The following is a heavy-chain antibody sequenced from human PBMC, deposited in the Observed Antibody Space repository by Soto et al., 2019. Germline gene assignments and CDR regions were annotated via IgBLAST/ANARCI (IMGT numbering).Heavy chain of an antibody. CDR2: IYYSGST. CDR1: GGSISSGDYY. V-gene: IGHV4-30-4*01. J-gene: IGHJ2*01. CDR3: ARDYYPHYGGNPGNDWYFDL. D-gene: IGHD4-17*01. Sequence: PSETLSLTCTVSGGSISSGDYYWSWIRQPPGKGLEWIGYIYYSGSTYYNPSLKSRVTISVDTSKNQFSLQLSSVTAADTAVYYCARDYYPHYGGNPGNDWYFDLWGRGTLVTVSS.